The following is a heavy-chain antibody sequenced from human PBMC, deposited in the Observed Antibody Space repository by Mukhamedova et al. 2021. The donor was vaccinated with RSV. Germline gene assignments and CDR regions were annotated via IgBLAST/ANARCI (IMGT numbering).Heavy chain of an antibody. Sequence: GIINPSGGSTSYAQKFQGRVTMTRDTSTSTVYMELSSLRSEDTAVYYCAREEGYDILTGYSGAFDYWGQGILVTVSS. D-gene: IGHD3-9*01. V-gene: IGHV1-46*01. CDR3: AREEGYDILTGYSGAFDY. CDR2: INPSGGST. J-gene: IGHJ4*02.